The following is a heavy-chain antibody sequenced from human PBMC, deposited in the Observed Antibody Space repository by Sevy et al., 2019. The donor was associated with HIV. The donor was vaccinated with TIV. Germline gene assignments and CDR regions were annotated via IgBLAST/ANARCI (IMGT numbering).Heavy chain of an antibody. CDR2: FDPEDGET. J-gene: IGHJ4*02. CDR3: ATTKDYYENSGDPFDY. Sequence: ASVKVSCKVSGYTLTKLSMHWVRQAPGKGLEWMGTFDPEDGETIYAQKFQGRVTMTEDTSTDTAYMELSSLRSEDTAVYYCATTKDYYENSGDPFDYCGQGTLVTVSS. V-gene: IGHV1-24*01. CDR1: GYTLTKLS. D-gene: IGHD3-22*01.